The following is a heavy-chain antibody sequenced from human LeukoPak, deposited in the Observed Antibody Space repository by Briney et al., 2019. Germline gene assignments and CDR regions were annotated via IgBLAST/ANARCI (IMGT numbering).Heavy chain of an antibody. J-gene: IGHJ6*03. V-gene: IGHV1-69*05. Sequence: ASVKVSCKASGDIFNSYSVSWVRQAPGQGLEWLGGTIPMFGSANYAQKFQGRVTITTDQSTTIVYMELSSLSSEDTAVYYCARVGRSRGSLPNSYYYMDVWGKGTTVTVSS. CDR1: GDIFNSYS. CDR3: ARVGRSRGSLPNSYYYMDV. CDR2: TIPMFGSA. D-gene: IGHD1-26*01.